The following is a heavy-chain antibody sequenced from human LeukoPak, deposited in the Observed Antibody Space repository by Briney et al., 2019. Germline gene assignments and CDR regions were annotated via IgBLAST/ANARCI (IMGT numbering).Heavy chain of an antibody. CDR1: GGTFSSYA. CDR3: ARRNKANWFDP. D-gene: IGHD2/OR15-2a*01. CDR2: ISAYNGNT. V-gene: IGHV1-18*01. J-gene: IGHJ5*02. Sequence: ASVKVSCKASGGTFSSYAISWVRQAPGQGLEWMGWISAYNGNTNYAQKLQGRVTMTTDTSTSTAYMELRSLRSDDTAVYYCARRNKANWFDPWGQGTLVTVSS.